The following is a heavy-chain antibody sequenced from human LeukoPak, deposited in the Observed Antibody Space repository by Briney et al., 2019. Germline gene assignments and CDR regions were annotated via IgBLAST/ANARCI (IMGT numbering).Heavy chain of an antibody. CDR2: IWFEGSNK. Sequence: GGSLRLSCAASGFPFSSYGMHWVRQATGKGLEWVALIWFEGSNKYYADSVKGRFTISRDNSKNTLYLQMDSLRDEDTAVYYCARDRGYSYGHCFDYWGQGTLVTVSS. CDR1: GFPFSSYG. CDR3: ARDRGYSYGHCFDY. J-gene: IGHJ4*02. V-gene: IGHV3-33*01. D-gene: IGHD5-18*01.